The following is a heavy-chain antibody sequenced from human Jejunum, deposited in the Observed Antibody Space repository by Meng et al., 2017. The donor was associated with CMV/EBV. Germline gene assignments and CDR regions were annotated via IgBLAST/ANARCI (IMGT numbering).Heavy chain of an antibody. CDR1: GFTVSSNY. CDR2: IYSDGST. Sequence: EGELGGAGGGFVQPGGSLRLSCAASGFTVSSNYMTWVRRAPGKGLEWVSLIYSDGSTYYADSVKGRFTISRDNSKNTLYLQMNSLRAEDTAVYYCARGVNGDYYFDYWGQGTLVTVSS. J-gene: IGHJ4*02. V-gene: IGHV3-66*01. D-gene: IGHD4-17*01. CDR3: ARGVNGDYYFDY.